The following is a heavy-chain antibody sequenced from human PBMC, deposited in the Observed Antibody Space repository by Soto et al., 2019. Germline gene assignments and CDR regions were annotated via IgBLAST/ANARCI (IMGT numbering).Heavy chain of an antibody. CDR1: GFTFSSYG. Sequence: GGSLRLSCAASGFTFSSYGMHWVRQAPGKGLEWVAVIWYDGSSKYYADSVKGRFTISRDNSKNTLYLQMNSLRAEDTAVYYCAKYSSSWYAKDSYYSGMDVWGQGTTVTVSS. D-gene: IGHD6-13*01. CDR3: AKYSSSWYAKDSYYSGMDV. J-gene: IGHJ6*02. CDR2: IWYDGSSK. V-gene: IGHV3-33*06.